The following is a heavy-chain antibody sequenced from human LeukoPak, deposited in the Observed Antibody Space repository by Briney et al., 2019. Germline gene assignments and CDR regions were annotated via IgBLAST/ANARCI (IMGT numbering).Heavy chain of an antibody. Sequence: GASVKVSCKASRGTFSNYAISWVRQAPGQGLEWMGGIIPKFGTAIYAQKFQGRVTMTRDMSTSTVYMELSSLRSEDTAVYYCAREDLQEIGLADYWGQGTLVTVSS. V-gene: IGHV1-69*05. CDR1: RGTFSNYA. CDR2: IIPKFGTA. J-gene: IGHJ4*02. D-gene: IGHD3-22*01. CDR3: AREDLQEIGLADY.